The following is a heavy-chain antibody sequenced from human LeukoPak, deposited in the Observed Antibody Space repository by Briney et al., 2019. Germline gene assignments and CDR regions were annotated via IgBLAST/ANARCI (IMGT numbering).Heavy chain of an antibody. CDR1: GLTFSSHA. V-gene: IGHV3-30-3*01. CDR2: ISQDGSDG. D-gene: IGHD6-13*01. J-gene: IGHJ4*02. Sequence: GGSLRLSCAASGLTFSSHAMHWVRQAPGKGLEWMAVISQDGSDGHYTDSVKGRFTISRDNSRNTLYLQMNCLRAEDTAVYYCVREPGPGYFDYWGQGTLVTVSS. CDR3: VREPGPGYFDY.